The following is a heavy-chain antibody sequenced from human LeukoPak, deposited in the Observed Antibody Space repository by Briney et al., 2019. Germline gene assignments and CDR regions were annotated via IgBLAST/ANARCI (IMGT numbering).Heavy chain of an antibody. D-gene: IGHD6-19*01. V-gene: IGHV4-59*01. J-gene: IGHJ4*02. CDR2: IYYSGST. CDR3: ARETSLAGFASGLGFNY. CDR1: GGSISSYY. Sequence: PSETLSLTCTVSGGSISSYYWSWIRQPPGKGLEWIGYIYYSGSTNYNPSLKSRVTMSIDTSKNHFSLKLTSVTAADTATYYCARETSLAGFASGLGFNYWGQGILVTVSS.